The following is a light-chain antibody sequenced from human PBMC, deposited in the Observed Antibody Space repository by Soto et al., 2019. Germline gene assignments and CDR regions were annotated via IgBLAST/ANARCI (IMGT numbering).Light chain of an antibody. Sequence: DIQITQCPSTLSGSVGDRVTITCRASQTISSWLAWYQQKPGKAPKFLIYDASTLESGVPSRFSGSGFGTEFSLTISSLQPDDFGSYYCQHMRTFGQGTKVDI. J-gene: IGKJ1*01. CDR2: DAS. CDR1: QTISSW. V-gene: IGKV1-5*01. CDR3: QHMRT.